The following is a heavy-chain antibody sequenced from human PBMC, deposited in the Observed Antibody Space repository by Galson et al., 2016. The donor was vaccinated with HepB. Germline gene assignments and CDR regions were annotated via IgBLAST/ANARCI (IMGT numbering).Heavy chain of an antibody. J-gene: IGHJ4*02. Sequence: SLRLSCAASGFPFSAYFMSWIRQPPGKGLEWVSTIKLGADSGTDYADSVKGRFTISRDDAKDALFLQMNSLTADDTAVYYCATENWGRFDSWGQGTLVTVSS. CDR1: GFPFSAYF. V-gene: IGHV3-11*01. D-gene: IGHD3-16*01. CDR3: ATENWGRFDS. CDR2: IKLGADSGT.